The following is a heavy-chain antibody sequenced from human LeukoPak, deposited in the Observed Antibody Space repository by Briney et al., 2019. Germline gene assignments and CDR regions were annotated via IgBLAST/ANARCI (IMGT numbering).Heavy chain of an antibody. V-gene: IGHV1-2*06. CDR2: INPNSGGT. D-gene: IGHD5-18*01. CDR1: GYTFTSYG. J-gene: IGHJ4*02. Sequence: ASVKVSCKASGYTFTSYGISWVRRAPGQGLEWMGRINPNSGGTNCAQKFQGRVTMTRDTSISTAYMELSRLRSDDTAVYYCARVRSYGYDYWGQGTLVTVSS. CDR3: ARVRSYGYDY.